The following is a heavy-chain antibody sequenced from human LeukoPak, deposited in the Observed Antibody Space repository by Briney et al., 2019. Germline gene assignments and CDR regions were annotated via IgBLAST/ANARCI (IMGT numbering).Heavy chain of an antibody. CDR1: GYIFTNYG. CDR3: AKTRDTVLNEY. J-gene: IGHJ4*02. CDR2: ISPYNGHT. V-gene: IGHV1-18*04. Sequence: ASVKVSCKASGYIFTNYGISWVRQAPGLGLQWMGWISPYNGHTNFEPSLQDRLTMTTDTSTSTAYMELRSLRSDDTAVYYCAKTRDTVLNEYWGRGTLVTVSS.